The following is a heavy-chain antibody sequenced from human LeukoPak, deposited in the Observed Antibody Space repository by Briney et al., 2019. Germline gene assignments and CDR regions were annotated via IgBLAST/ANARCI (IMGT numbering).Heavy chain of an antibody. CDR2: IYYSGST. CDR1: GGSISSGGYY. V-gene: IGHV4-31*03. D-gene: IGHD5-18*01. CDR3: ARAGPQWIQLWLDAFDI. J-gene: IGHJ3*02. Sequence: SETLSLTCTVSGGSISSGGYYWSWIRQHPGTGLEWIGYIYYSGSTYYNPSLKSRVTISVDTSKNQFSLKLSSVTAADTAVYYCARAGPQWIQLWLDAFDIWGQGTMVTVSS.